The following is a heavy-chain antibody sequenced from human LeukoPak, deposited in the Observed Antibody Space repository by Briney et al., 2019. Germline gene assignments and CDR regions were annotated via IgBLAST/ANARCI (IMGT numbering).Heavy chain of an antibody. CDR3: VTLTGPLENAFDI. CDR1: GFTFSRYW. J-gene: IGHJ3*02. V-gene: IGHV3-74*01. D-gene: IGHD3-9*01. Sequence: PGGSLRLSCAASGFTFSRYWMHWIRQAPGKGLVWVSAIFSDGTITRYADSVKGRFTISRDNARNTLYLQMDSLRAEDTAVYYCVTLTGPLENAFDIWGQGTMDTVSS. CDR2: IFSDGTIT.